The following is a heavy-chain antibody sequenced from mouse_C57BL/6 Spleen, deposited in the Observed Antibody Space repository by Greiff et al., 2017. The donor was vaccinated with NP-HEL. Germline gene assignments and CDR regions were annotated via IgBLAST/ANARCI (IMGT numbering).Heavy chain of an antibody. V-gene: IGHV1-82*01. J-gene: IGHJ1*03. D-gene: IGHD1-1*01. Sequence: VQLQQSGPELVKPGASVKISCKASGYAFSSSWMNWVKQRPGKGLEWIGRIYPGDGDTNYNGKFKGKATLTAHKSSSTAYMQLSSLTSEDSAVYFCADYYGSSSRVWGTGTTVTVSS. CDR1: GYAFSSSW. CDR2: IYPGDGDT. CDR3: ADYYGSSSRV.